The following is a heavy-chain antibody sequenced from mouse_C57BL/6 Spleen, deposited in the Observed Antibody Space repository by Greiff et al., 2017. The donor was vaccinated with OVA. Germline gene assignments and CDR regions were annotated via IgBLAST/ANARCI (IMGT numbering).Heavy chain of an antibody. CDR2: INPNYGTT. V-gene: IGHV1-39*01. CDR3: ARRDYGYDFDY. J-gene: IGHJ2*01. CDR1: GYSFTDYY. Sequence: VQLQQSGPELVKPGASVKISCKASGYSFTDYYMNWVKQSHGKSLEWIGVINPNYGTTSYNQKFKGKATLTVAQSSSTAYMQLISLTSEDSAVCYCARRDYGYDFDYWGQGTTLTVSS. D-gene: IGHD1-2*01.